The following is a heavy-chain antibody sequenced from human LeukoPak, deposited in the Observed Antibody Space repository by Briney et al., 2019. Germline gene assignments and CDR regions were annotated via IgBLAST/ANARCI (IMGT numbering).Heavy chain of an antibody. D-gene: IGHD3-22*01. J-gene: IGHJ3*02. CDR1: GDSISSYY. CDR3: ARPQYYYDSSGYSPFDAFDI. CDR2: IYYSGST. Sequence: SETLSLTCTVSGDSISSYYWSWIRQPPGKGLEWIGYIYYSGSTNYNPSLKSRVTISVDTSKNHFSLKLSSVTAADTAVYYCARPQYYYDSSGYSPFDAFDIWGQGTMVTVSS. V-gene: IGHV4-59*08.